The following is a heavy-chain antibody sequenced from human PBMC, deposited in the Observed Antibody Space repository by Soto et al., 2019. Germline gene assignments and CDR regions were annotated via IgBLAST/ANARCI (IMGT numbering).Heavy chain of an antibody. J-gene: IGHJ4*02. V-gene: IGHV3-48*02. CDR2: ISSSSSTI. CDR3: AGTVDHYDFWSGYYTDY. CDR1: GFTFSSYS. Sequence: GGSLRLSCAASGFTFSSYSMNWVRQAPGKGLEWVSYISSSSSTIYYADSVKGRFTISRDNAKNSLYLQMNSLRDEDTAVYYCAGTVDHYDFWSGYYTDYWGQGTLVTVSS. D-gene: IGHD3-3*01.